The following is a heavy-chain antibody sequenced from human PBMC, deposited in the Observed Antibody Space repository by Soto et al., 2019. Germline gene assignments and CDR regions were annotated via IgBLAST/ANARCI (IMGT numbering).Heavy chain of an antibody. V-gene: IGHV4-39*01. J-gene: IGHJ5*02. CDR3: ARLPTGYPNWFDP. D-gene: IGHD3-9*01. Sequence: SETLSLTCTVSGASISTNHHNWAWVRQPPGKGLEWMGNIHYRGDTYFNPSLGSRLSMSVDTTKNQFSLKLTSVTAADTAVYYCARLPTGYPNWFDPWGQGTLVTVSS. CDR2: IHYRGDT. CDR1: GASISTNHHN.